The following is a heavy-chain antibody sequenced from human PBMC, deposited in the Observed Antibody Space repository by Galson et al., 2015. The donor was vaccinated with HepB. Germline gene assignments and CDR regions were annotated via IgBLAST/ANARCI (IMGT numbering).Heavy chain of an antibody. CDR2: ISYDGSNK. J-gene: IGHJ6*02. D-gene: IGHD6-13*01. CDR1: GFTFSSYG. CDR3: AKGRGYSSSWYKSDYYYGMDV. V-gene: IGHV3-30*18. Sequence: SLRLSCAASGFTFSSYGMHWVRQAPGKGLEWVAVISYDGSNKYYADSVKGRFTISRDNSKNTLYLQMNSLRAEDTAVYYCAKGRGYSSSWYKSDYYYGMDVWGQGTTVTVSS.